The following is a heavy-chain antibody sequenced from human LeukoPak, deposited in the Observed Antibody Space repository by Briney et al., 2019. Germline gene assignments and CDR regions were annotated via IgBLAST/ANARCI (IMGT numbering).Heavy chain of an antibody. V-gene: IGHV4-31*11. Sequence: SETLSLTCAVSGGSISSGPHYWNWIRQHPGQGLEWIGHIYNTGSAYYNPSLMSRVSISIDTSENQFSLKLSSVTAADTAVYYCASTHCASPSCYSYYYSGLDVWGQGTTVIVSS. CDR3: ASTHCASPSCYSYYYSGLDV. CDR2: IYNTGSA. D-gene: IGHD2-2*01. J-gene: IGHJ6*02. CDR1: GGSISSGPHY.